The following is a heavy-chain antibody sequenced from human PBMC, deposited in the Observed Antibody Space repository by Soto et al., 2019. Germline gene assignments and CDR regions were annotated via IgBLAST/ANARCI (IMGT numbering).Heavy chain of an antibody. D-gene: IGHD1-1*01. CDR3: ARGKGMEENYYYYGLDI. Sequence: XSVKVSCQASVYIFSTYAMHWVRQAPGQSLEWMGWINGGTGQTKFSQRFQDRITITRDTSASTAYMELSSLRSEDTAVYYCARGKGMEENYYYYGLDIWGQGTTVTVSS. CDR1: VYIFSTYA. CDR2: INGGTGQT. V-gene: IGHV1-3*01. J-gene: IGHJ6*02.